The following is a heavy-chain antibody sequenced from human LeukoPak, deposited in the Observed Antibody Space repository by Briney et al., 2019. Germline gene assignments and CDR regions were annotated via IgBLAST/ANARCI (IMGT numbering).Heavy chain of an antibody. CDR1: GGSISSSSYY. CDR3: ARVAEGYCSSTSCYSFDY. CDR2: IYYSGST. J-gene: IGHJ4*02. V-gene: IGHV4-61*01. Sequence: SETLSLTCTVSGGSISSSSYYWRWIRQPPGKGLEWIGYIYYSGSTNYNPSLKSRVTISVDTSKNQFSLKLSSVTAADTAVYYCARVAEGYCSSTSCYSFDYWGQGTLVTVSS. D-gene: IGHD2-2*02.